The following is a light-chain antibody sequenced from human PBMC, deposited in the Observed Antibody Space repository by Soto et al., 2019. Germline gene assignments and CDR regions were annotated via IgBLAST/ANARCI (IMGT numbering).Light chain of an antibody. J-gene: IGKJ5*01. CDR3: QQYNNWPPIT. CDR2: GAS. V-gene: IGKV3-15*01. CDR1: RSVSSS. Sequence: EIVLTQSPATLSFSPGERATRSCRSSRSVSSSLAWYQQKPGQAPRLLIYGASTRATGIPARFSGSGSGTEFTLTISSLQSEDFAVYYCQQYNNWPPITFGQGTRLEIK.